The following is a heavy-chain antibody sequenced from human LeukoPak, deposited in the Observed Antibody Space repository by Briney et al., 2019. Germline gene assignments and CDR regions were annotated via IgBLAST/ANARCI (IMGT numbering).Heavy chain of an antibody. Sequence: GASVKVSCKASGGTFSSYAISWVRQAPGQGLEWMGGIIPIFGTANYAQKFQGRVTITADESTSTAYMELSSLRSEDTAVYYCARDRLCGPDSSSCHLGDYWGQGTLVTVSS. CDR3: ARDRLCGPDSSSCHLGDY. CDR2: IIPIFGTA. CDR1: GGTFSSYA. D-gene: IGHD6-13*01. J-gene: IGHJ4*02. V-gene: IGHV1-69*13.